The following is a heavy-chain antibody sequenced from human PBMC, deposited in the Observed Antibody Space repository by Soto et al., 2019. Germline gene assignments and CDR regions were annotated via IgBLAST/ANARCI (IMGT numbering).Heavy chain of an antibody. D-gene: IGHD4-17*01. J-gene: IGHJ2*01. CDR2: ISYDGSNK. CDR1: GFTFSSYG. Sequence: QVQLVESGGGVVQPGRSLRLSCAASGFTFSSYGMHWVRQAPGKGLEWVAVISYDGSNKYYADSVKGRFTISRDNSKNALYLQMNSLRAEDTAVYYWSKPRSYGVYWCFDLWGRGNVVSVSS. V-gene: IGHV3-30*18. CDR3: SKPRSYGVYWCFDL.